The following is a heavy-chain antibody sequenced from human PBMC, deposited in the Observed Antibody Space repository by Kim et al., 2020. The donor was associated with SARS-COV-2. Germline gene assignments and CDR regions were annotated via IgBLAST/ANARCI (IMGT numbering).Heavy chain of an antibody. J-gene: IGHJ6*02. CDR2: INAGNGNT. Sequence: ASVKVSCKASGYTFTSYAMHWVRQAPGQRLEWMGWINAGNGNTKYSQKFQGRVTITRDTSASTAYMELSSLRSEDTAVYYCARARYGSGYFSTITYYYYGIDVWGQGTLVTVSS. CDR1: GYTFTSYA. D-gene: IGHD3-10*01. V-gene: IGHV1-3*01. CDR3: ARARYGSGYFSTITYYYYGIDV.